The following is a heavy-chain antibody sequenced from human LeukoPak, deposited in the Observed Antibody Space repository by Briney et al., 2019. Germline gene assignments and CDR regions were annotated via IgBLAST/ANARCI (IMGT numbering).Heavy chain of an antibody. Sequence: SETLSLTCAVYGGSFSGYYWSWIRQPPRKGLEWIGEINHSGSTNYNPSLKSRVTISVDTSKNQFSLKLSSVTAADTAVYYCARRGVAARRRFDYWGQGTLVTVSS. J-gene: IGHJ4*02. V-gene: IGHV4-34*01. CDR3: ARRGVAARRRFDY. CDR1: GGSFSGYY. D-gene: IGHD6-6*01. CDR2: INHSGST.